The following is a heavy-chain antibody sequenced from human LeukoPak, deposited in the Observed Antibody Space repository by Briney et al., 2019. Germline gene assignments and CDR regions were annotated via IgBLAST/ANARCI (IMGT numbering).Heavy chain of an antibody. CDR1: GFIFSSYE. D-gene: IGHD6-13*01. CDR3: AGEGRAAAGTDWFDP. CDR2: IDSTGTTI. Sequence: GGSLRLCCAASGFIFSSYEMNWVRQAPGKGLELVSYIDSTGTTIYYADSVKGRFTISRDNAKNSLYLQMNSLTAEDTAVYYCAGEGRAAAGTDWFDPWGQGTLVTVSS. J-gene: IGHJ5*02. V-gene: IGHV3-48*03.